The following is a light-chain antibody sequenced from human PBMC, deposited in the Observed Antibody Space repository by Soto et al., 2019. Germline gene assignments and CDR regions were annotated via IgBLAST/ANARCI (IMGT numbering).Light chain of an antibody. CDR2: GAS. Sequence: EIVLTQSPGTLSLSPGERATLSCRASQSVSSSYLAWYQQKPGQAPRLLIYGASSRATGIPDRFSGSGSGTDFTLTISSLEPEDFAVYYCQQRSNWPPIPFGQGTRLEN. V-gene: IGKV3D-20*02. CDR3: QQRSNWPPIP. CDR1: QSVSSSY. J-gene: IGKJ5*01.